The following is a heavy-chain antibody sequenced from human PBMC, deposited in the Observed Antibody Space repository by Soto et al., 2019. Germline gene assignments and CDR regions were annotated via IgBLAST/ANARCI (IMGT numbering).Heavy chain of an antibody. V-gene: IGHV5-51*01. CDR1: GYSFTSYW. CDR3: ARQGSNGAYVYFPMHV. CDR2: IYPGDSDT. Sequence: GESLKISCKGSGYSFTSYWIGWVRQMPGKGLEWMGIIYPGDSDTRYSPSFQGQVTISADKSISTAYLQWSSLKASDTAMYYCARQGSNGAYVYFPMHVWGQGTTVTVS. D-gene: IGHD3-16*01. J-gene: IGHJ6*02.